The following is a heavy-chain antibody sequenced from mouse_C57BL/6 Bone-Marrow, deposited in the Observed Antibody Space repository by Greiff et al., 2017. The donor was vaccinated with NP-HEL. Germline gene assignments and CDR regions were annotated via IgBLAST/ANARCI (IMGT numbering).Heavy chain of an antibody. Sequence: QVQLQQSGAELVRPGTSVKMSCKASGYTFTNYWIGWAKQRPGHGLEWIVDIYPGGGYNNYNEKFKGKATLTAAKSSSTAYMQFSILTSEDSAIYYCAREGPIYYYGSIYRVYYAMDYWGQGTSVTVSS. CDR2: IYPGGGYN. J-gene: IGHJ4*01. V-gene: IGHV1-63*01. CDR3: AREGPIYYYGSIYRVYYAMDY. CDR1: GYTFTNYW. D-gene: IGHD1-1*01.